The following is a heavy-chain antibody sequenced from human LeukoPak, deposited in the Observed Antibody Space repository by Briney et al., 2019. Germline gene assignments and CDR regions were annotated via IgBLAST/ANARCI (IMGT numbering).Heavy chain of an antibody. CDR3: AREIGYYDSSGYYPHAFDI. D-gene: IGHD3-22*01. J-gene: IGHJ3*02. CDR2: IYYSGST. CDR1: GGSISSGGYY. Sequence: SETLSLTCTVSGGSISSGGYYWSWIRQHPGKGLEWIGYIYYSGSTYYNPSLKSRVTISVDTSKNQFSLKLSFVTAADTAVYYCAREIGYYDSSGYYPHAFDIWGQGTMVTVSS. V-gene: IGHV4-31*03.